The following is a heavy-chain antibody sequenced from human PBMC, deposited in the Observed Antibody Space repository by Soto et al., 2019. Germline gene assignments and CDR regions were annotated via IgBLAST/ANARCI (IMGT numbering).Heavy chain of an antibody. CDR2: IDPSDSYT. Sequence: VESLKISCKGSGYSFTSYWISWVRQMPVKGLEWMGRIDPSDSYTNYSPSFQGQVTISADKSISTAYLQWSSLKASDTAMYYCARHIYGSDYHDAFDIWGQGTMVTVSS. V-gene: IGHV5-10-1*04. J-gene: IGHJ3*02. CDR3: ARHIYGSDYHDAFDI. D-gene: IGHD3-10*01. CDR1: GYSFTSYW.